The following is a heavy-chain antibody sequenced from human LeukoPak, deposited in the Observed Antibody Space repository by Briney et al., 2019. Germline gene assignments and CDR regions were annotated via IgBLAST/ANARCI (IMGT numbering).Heavy chain of an antibody. CDR1: GFTFSRYW. J-gene: IGHJ4*02. Sequence: GGSLRLSCADSGFTFSRYWMSWVRQAPGKGLEWVANTKEDGSEKYYMDSVKGRFTISRDNAKNSLYLQMNSLRAEDTAVYYCARDESFAGDYPYWGQGTLVTVPS. V-gene: IGHV3-7*01. CDR2: TKEDGSEK. D-gene: IGHD4-17*01. CDR3: ARDESFAGDYPY.